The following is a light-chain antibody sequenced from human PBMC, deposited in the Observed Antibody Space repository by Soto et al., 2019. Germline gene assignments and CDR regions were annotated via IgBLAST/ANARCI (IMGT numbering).Light chain of an antibody. J-gene: IGLJ1*01. CDR3: QSYDTSLSGFYV. V-gene: IGLV1-40*01. CDR1: SSNIGAGYN. Sequence: QSVLTQPPSVSGAPGQRVSIPCTGSSSNIGAGYNVHWYQQLPGTAPKLLIYDNNNRPSGVPDRFSGSKSGTSASLAITGLQAEDEADYYCQSYDTSLSGFYVFGTGTKLTVL. CDR2: DNN.